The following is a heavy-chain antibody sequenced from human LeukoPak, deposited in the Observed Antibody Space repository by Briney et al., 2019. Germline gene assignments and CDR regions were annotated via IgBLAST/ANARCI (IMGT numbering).Heavy chain of an antibody. CDR3: ARDSASVGHNDGFDF. CDR2: IGTAGDT. J-gene: IGHJ3*01. Sequence: GGSLRLSCAASGFTFSSYDMHWVRQATGKGLDWVSGIGTAGDTYYPDSVKGRFTISRENAKNSLYLQMNSLRAGDTAVYYCARDSASVGHNDGFDFWGHGTMVTVSS. D-gene: IGHD2-15*01. V-gene: IGHV3-13*01. CDR1: GFTFSSYD.